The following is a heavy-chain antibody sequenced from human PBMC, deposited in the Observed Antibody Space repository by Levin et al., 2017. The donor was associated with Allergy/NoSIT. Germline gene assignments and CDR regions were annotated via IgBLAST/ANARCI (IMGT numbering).Heavy chain of an antibody. V-gene: IGHV1-18*01. CDR1: GYTFTSYG. J-gene: IGHJ4*02. D-gene: IGHD1-1*01. Sequence: GESLKISCKASGYTFTSYGISWVRQAPGQGLEWMGWISAYNGNTNYAQKLQGRVTMTTDTSTSTAYMELRSLRSDDTAVYYCARDSSSNWRGVDYWGQGTLVTVSS. CDR2: ISAYNGNT. CDR3: ARDSSSNWRGVDY.